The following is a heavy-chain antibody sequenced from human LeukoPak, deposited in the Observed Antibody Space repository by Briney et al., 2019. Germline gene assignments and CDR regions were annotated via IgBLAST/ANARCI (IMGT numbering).Heavy chain of an antibody. CDR3: ARVAEYCSSTSCSPFDY. CDR1: GYTFTGYY. V-gene: IGHV1-2*02. D-gene: IGHD2-2*01. CDR2: INPNSGGT. Sequence: WASVKVSCKASGYTFTGYYMHWVRQAPGQGLEWMGWINPNSGGTNYAQKFQGRVTMTRDTSISTAYMELSRLRSDDTAVYYCARVAEYCSSTSCSPFDYWGQGTLVTVSS. J-gene: IGHJ4*02.